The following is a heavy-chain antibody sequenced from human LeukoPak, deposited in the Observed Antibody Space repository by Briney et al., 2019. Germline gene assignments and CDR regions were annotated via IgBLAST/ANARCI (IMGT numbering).Heavy chain of an antibody. V-gene: IGHV3-53*01. CDR2: IYRGGST. D-gene: IGHD1-26*01. J-gene: IGHJ6*04. CDR3: VRERSRWEVYYYGMDV. Sequence: GGSLRLSCAASGFTVSSNYMSWVRQAPGKGLEWVSVIYRGGSTYYADSVKGGFTTSRDNSKNTLYVQMNSLRAEYTAVYYCVRERSRWEVYYYGMDVWGKGTTVTVSS. CDR1: GFTVSSNY.